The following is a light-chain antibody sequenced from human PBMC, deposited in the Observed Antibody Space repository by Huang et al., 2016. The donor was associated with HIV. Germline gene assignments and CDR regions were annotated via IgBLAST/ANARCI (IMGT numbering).Light chain of an antibody. CDR3: QHYSNWPPLT. V-gene: IGKV3-15*01. CDR2: GAS. Sequence: IILTQSPATPSVSPGEGATLSCRASQSIGTNLAWYQQGPGQAPRLLVYGASTRATGVPVRFSGSGSGTQFNLTLSSLQSEDFATYYCQHYSNWPPLTFGGGTKVDI. J-gene: IGKJ4*01. CDR1: QSIGTN.